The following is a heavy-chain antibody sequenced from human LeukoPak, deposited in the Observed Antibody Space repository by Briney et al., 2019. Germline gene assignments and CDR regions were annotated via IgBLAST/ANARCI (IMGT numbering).Heavy chain of an antibody. D-gene: IGHD3-22*01. V-gene: IGHV4-39*01. CDR2: IYYSGST. J-gene: IGHJ4*02. CDR3: ARSPYDSSGYYCDY. Sequence: PSETLSLTCTVSGGSIRSSSYYWGWIRQPPGKGLEWFGSIYYSGSTYYNASLKSRGTISVDTSKNQFSLKLSSVTAADTAVYYCARSPYDSSGYYCDYWGQGTLVTVSS. CDR1: GGSIRSSSYY.